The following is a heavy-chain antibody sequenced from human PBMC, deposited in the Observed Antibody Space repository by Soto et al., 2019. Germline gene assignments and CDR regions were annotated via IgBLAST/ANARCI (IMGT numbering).Heavy chain of an antibody. CDR2: ISSSGTSA. Sequence: QVQLEESGGGLVKPGGSLRLSCAASGFTFSAVYMRWIRQAPNKGLEYISYISSSGTSANYADSVKGRFTISRDHAKNSLYLQMNSLRAEDTAVYYCARDRGAVTGQYFDYWGQGALVTVSS. J-gene: IGHJ4*02. CDR1: GFTFSAVY. CDR3: ARDRGAVTGQYFDY. D-gene: IGHD3-10*01. V-gene: IGHV3-11*05.